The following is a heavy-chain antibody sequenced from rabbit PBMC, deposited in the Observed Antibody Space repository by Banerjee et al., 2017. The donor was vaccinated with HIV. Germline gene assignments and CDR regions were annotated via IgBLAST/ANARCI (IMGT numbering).Heavy chain of an antibody. J-gene: IGHJ4*01. CDR3: ASDNRSSSGYAPFKL. D-gene: IGHD1-1*01. CDR2: IYTSSGST. Sequence: QEQLVESRGGLVKPGASLTLTCKTSGFSFSSGYYMCWVRQAPGKGLELIACIYTSSGSTWYASWVNGRFTISKTSSTTVTLQMTSLTAADTATYFCASDNRSSSGYAPFKLWGPGTL. V-gene: IGHV1S45*01. CDR1: GFSFSSGYY.